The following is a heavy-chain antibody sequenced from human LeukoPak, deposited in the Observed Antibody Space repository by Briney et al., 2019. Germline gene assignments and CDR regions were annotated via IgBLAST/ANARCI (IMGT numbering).Heavy chain of an antibody. CDR1: GYSFTSYW. CDR3: ARSGYCSSTSCYPIDY. Sequence: GESLKISCKGSGYSFTSYWIGWVRQMPGKGLEWMGIIYPGDSDTRYSPSFQGQVTISADKSISTAYLQWGSLKASDTAMYYCARSGYCSSTSCYPIDYWGQGTLVTVSS. J-gene: IGHJ4*02. CDR2: IYPGDSDT. D-gene: IGHD2-2*01. V-gene: IGHV5-51*01.